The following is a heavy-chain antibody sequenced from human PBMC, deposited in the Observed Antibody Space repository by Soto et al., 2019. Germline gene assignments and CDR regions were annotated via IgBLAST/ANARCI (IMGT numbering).Heavy chain of an antibody. J-gene: IGHJ4*02. Sequence: QVQLQESGPGLVQPSETLSLTCNVSGGSVTTGGWYWNWIRQPPGGGLEWIGHVYYTGATDYNPSVRSRVTISVDTSKNQFSLTLRSVTAADTAIYYCARSYSDLLTPFDNWGQGSLVTVSS. CDR1: GGSVTTGGWY. V-gene: IGHV4-61*08. CDR2: VYYTGAT. D-gene: IGHD3-9*01. CDR3: ARSYSDLLTPFDN.